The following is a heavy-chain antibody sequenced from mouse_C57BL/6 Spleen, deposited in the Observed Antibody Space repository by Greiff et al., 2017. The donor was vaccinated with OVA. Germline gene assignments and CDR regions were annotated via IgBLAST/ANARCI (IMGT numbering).Heavy chain of an antibody. CDR3: ARRGDYDDYAMDY. CDR2: INPYNGGT. D-gene: IGHD2-4*01. CDR1: GYTFTDYY. V-gene: IGHV1-19*01. J-gene: IGHJ4*01. Sequence: EVKLQESGPVLVKPGASVKMSCKASGYTFTDYYMNWVKQSHGKSLEWIGVINPYNGGTSYNQKFKGKATLTVDKSSSTAYMELNSLTSEDSAVYYCARRGDYDDYAMDYWGQGTSVTVSS.